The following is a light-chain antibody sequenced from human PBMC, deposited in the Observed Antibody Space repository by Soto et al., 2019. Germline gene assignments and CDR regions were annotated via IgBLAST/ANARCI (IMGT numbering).Light chain of an antibody. Sequence: QSALTQPASVSGSPGQSITISCTGTSSDAGGYNYVSWYQQHPGKAPKLMIYDVTNRPSGVSSRFSGSKSGNTASLTISGLQAEDEADYYCASYTSSATYVIGTGTKVTVL. CDR2: DVT. CDR1: SSDAGGYNY. V-gene: IGLV2-14*01. CDR3: ASYTSSATYV. J-gene: IGLJ1*01.